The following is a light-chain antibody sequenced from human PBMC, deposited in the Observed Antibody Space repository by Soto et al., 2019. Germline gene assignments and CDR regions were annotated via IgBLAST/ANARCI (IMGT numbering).Light chain of an antibody. V-gene: IGKV1-8*01. CDR2: AAS. J-gene: IGKJ3*01. Sequence: AIRMTQSPSSCSASTGDRVTITCRASQGIRSYLGWYQQKPGKAPKLLIYAASTLQSGVPSRFIGSGSGTEFTLHSSGLQSEDFATYYWQPYYRYPLTFGPGTKVDIK. CDR1: QGIRSY. CDR3: QPYYRYPLT.